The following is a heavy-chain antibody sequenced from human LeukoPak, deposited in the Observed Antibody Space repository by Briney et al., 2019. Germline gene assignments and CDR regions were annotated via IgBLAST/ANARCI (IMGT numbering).Heavy chain of an antibody. V-gene: IGHV3-74*01. J-gene: IGHJ4*02. CDR2: INADGSST. CDR1: GFTFSSYW. Sequence: GGSLRLSCEASGFTFSSYWMHWVRQTPGKGLVWVSRINADGSSTSYADSVKGRFTISRDNAKNTLYLQMNSLRAEDTAVYYCARGYDSSGHKAVLDNWGQGTLVTVSS. CDR3: ARGYDSSGHKAVLDN. D-gene: IGHD3-22*01.